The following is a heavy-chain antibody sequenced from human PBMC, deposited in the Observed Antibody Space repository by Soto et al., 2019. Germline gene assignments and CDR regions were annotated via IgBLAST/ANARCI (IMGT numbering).Heavy chain of an antibody. V-gene: IGHV3-21*01. CDR1: GFTFSSYS. CDR3: ARDKRYSYGYDY. D-gene: IGHD5-18*01. CDR2: ISSSSSYI. Sequence: GGSLRFSCAASGFTFSSYSMNWVRQAPGKGLEWVSSISSSSSYIYYADSVKGRFTISRDNAKNSLYLQMNSLRAEDTAVYYCARDKRYSYGYDYWGQGTLVTVSS. J-gene: IGHJ4*02.